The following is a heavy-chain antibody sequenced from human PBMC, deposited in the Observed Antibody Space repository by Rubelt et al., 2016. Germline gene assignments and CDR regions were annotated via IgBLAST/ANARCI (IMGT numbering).Heavy chain of an antibody. Sequence: EVQLVESGGALVQPGGSLKLSCAASGFTFSSYNMNWVRQAPGTGLEWVSYISFSSSPISYADSVKGRFTISRDNAKNLLYQQMNSLGPEDTAIYYCAGDPADYWGQGTLVTVSS. V-gene: IGHV3-48*04. CDR3: AGDPADY. CDR2: ISFSSSPI. J-gene: IGHJ4*02. CDR1: GFTFSSYN.